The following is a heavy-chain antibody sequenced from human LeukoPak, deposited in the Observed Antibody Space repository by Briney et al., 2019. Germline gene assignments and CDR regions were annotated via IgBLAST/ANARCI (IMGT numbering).Heavy chain of an antibody. CDR3: ARRNKDDDNFRLVDY. CDR1: GYTFTSYD. Sequence: GASVKVSCKASGYTFTSYDINWGRQATGQGLEWMGWMNPNSGNTSYAQKFQGRVTMTRNTSISTAYMELSSLTSEDTAIYYCARRNKDDDNFRLVDYWGQGTLVTVSS. V-gene: IGHV1-8*01. D-gene: IGHD5-24*01. CDR2: MNPNSGNT. J-gene: IGHJ4*02.